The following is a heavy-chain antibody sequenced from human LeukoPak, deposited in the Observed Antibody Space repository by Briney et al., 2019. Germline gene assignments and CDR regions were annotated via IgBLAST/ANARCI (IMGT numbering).Heavy chain of an antibody. J-gene: IGHJ5*02. V-gene: IGHV4-39*07. CDR2: IYSSGST. D-gene: IGHD1-26*01. CDR1: GGSISSSNYY. CDR3: ARNSLSRRIVGATLWWFDP. Sequence: LETLSLTCTVSGGSISSSNYYWGWIRQPPGKGLEWIASIYSSGSTYYMPSLKGRVTISIGTSKNQFSLKLSSVTAADTAVYYCARNSLSRRIVGATLWWFDPWGQGTLVTVSS.